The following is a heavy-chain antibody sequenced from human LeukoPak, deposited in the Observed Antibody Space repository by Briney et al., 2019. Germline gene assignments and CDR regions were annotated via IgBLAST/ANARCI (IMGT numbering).Heavy chain of an antibody. Sequence: GGSLRLSCAASGFTFSSYSMNWVRQAPGKGLEWVSTISGSSGNTYYADSVKGRFTIARDNSKNTLYLQMNSLRAEDTAVYYCAGGSTRSGECSGGSCYTFDYWGKETLVTVSS. CDR1: GFTFSSYS. J-gene: IGHJ4*03. CDR3: AGGSTRSGECSGGSCYTFDY. CDR2: ISGSSGNT. D-gene: IGHD2-15*01. V-gene: IGHV3-21*01.